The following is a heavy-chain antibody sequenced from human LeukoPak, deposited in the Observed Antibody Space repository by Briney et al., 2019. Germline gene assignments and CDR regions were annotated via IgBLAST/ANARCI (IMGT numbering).Heavy chain of an antibody. CDR2: INHSGST. CDR1: GGSFSGYY. Sequence: SETLSLTCAVYGGSFSGYYWSWIRQPPGKGLEWIGEINHSGSTNYNPSLKGRVTISVDTSKNQFSLKLSSVTAADTAVYYCARGRDCSSTSCHTGGFDYWGQGTLVTVSS. CDR3: ARGRDCSSTSCHTGGFDY. D-gene: IGHD2-2*02. J-gene: IGHJ4*02. V-gene: IGHV4-34*01.